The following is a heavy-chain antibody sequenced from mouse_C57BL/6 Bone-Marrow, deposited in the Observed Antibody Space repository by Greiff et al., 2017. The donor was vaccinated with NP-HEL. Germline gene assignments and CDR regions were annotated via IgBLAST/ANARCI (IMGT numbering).Heavy chain of an antibody. CDR3: TTLFTTVVASHWYFDV. D-gene: IGHD1-1*01. CDR1: GFNIKDDY. V-gene: IGHV14-4*01. Sequence: EVQLQQSGAELVRPGASVKLSCTASGFNIKDDYMHWVKQRPEQGLEWIGWIDPENGDTEYASKFQGKATITADTSSNTAYLQLSSLTSEDTAVYYCTTLFTTVVASHWYFDVWGTGTTVTVSS. J-gene: IGHJ1*03. CDR2: IDPENGDT.